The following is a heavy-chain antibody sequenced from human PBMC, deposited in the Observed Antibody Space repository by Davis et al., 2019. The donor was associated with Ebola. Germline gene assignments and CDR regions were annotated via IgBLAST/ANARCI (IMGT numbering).Heavy chain of an antibody. D-gene: IGHD4-17*01. CDR1: GFTFSSYS. V-gene: IGHV3-21*01. CDR2: ISSSSSYI. Sequence: GESLKISCAASGFTFSSYSMNWVRQAPGKGLEWVSSISSSSSYIYYADSVKGRFTISRDNAKNSLYLQMNSLRAEDTAVYYCARAPIYGDYGEAFDYWGQGTLVTVSS. CDR3: ARAPIYGDYGEAFDY. J-gene: IGHJ4*02.